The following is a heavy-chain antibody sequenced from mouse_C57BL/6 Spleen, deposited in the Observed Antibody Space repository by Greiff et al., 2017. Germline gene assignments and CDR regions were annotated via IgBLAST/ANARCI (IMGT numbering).Heavy chain of an antibody. CDR3: ARTGTGAMDY. CDR1: GYSFTSYY. V-gene: IGHV1-66*01. D-gene: IGHD4-1*01. J-gene: IGHJ4*01. CDR2: IYPGSGNT. Sequence: QVQLQQSGPELVKPGASVKISCKASGYSFTSYYIHWVKQRPGQGLEWIGWIYPGSGNTKYNEKFKGKATLTADTSSSTAYMQLSSLTYEDSAVYYCARTGTGAMDYWGQGTSVTVSS.